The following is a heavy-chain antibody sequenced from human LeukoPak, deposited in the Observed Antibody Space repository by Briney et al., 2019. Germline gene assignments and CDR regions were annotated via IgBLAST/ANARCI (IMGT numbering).Heavy chain of an antibody. V-gene: IGHV3-53*01. Sequence: GGSLRLSCAASGFTFSIYSMNWVRQAPGKGLEWVSVIYSGGSTYYADSVKGRFTISRDNSKNTLYLQVNSLRAEDTAVYYCARVTVTTWYNWFDPWGQGTLVTVSS. CDR1: GFTFSIYS. J-gene: IGHJ5*02. CDR2: IYSGGST. D-gene: IGHD4-17*01. CDR3: ARVTVTTWYNWFDP.